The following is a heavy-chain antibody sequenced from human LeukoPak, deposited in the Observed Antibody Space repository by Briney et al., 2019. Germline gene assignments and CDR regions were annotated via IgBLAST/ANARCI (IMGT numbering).Heavy chain of an antibody. CDR2: IYSGGST. V-gene: IGHV3-53*01. J-gene: IGHJ4*02. Sequence: GGSLRLSCAASGFTVSSNYMNWVRQAPGKGLEWVSVIYSGGSTYYADSVKGRFTISRDNSKNTLHLQMNSLRAEDTAVYYCARDRAARAYFDYWGQGTLVTVSS. CDR1: GFTVSSNY. CDR3: ARDRAARAYFDY. D-gene: IGHD2-15*01.